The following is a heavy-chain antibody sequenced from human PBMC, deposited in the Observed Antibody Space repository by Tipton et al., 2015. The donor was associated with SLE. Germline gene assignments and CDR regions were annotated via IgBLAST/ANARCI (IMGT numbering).Heavy chain of an antibody. J-gene: IGHJ4*02. V-gene: IGHV4-34*12. CDR3: ARDPGTGGNFDY. CDR2: IIHSGST. D-gene: IGHD1-14*01. CDR1: GGSFSDYY. Sequence: TLSLTCAVYGGSFSDYYWSWIRQPPGKGLEWIGEIIHSGSTNYNPSLKSRVTISVDTSKNQFSLRLTSVIAADTAVYYCARDPGTGGNFDYWGQGVLITVSS.